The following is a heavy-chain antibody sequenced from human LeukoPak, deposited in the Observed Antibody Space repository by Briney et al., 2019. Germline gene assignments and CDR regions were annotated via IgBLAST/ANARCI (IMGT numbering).Heavy chain of an antibody. V-gene: IGHV3-23*01. J-gene: IGHJ4*02. CDR2: MSGSGGST. Sequence: GGSLRLSCAASGFTFSSFAMSWVRQAPGKGLEWVSGMSGSGGSTCYADSVKGRFTISRDNSKNTLYLQMNSLRAEDTAVYYCAKDQGGPFDYWGQGTLVTVSS. CDR1: GFTFSSFA. CDR3: AKDQGGPFDY.